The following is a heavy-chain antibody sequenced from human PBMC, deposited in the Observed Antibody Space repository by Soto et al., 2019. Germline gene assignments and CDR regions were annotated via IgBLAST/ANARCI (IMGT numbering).Heavy chain of an antibody. CDR1: GFTFSSYS. CDR3: AGGGPGPYFDY. V-gene: IGHV3-23*01. CDR2: ISGSGDST. Sequence: PGGSLRLSCAASGFTFSSYSMNWVRQAPGKGLEWVSVISGSGDSTYYADSVKGRFTISRDNSKNTLYLQMNSLRAEDTAVYNCAGGGPGPYFDYGGQGTLVTVS. D-gene: IGHD2-8*02. J-gene: IGHJ4*02.